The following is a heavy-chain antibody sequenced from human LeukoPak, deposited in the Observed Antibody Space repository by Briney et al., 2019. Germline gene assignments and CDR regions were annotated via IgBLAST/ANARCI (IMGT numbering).Heavy chain of an antibody. CDR1: GFTFSDYW. V-gene: IGHV3-7*02. CDR2: INLDGSEK. Sequence: PGGSLRLSCVASGFTFSDYWMSWVRQAPGKGPEWVANINLDGSEKHYVDSVKGRFTISRDNSKNTLYLQMSSLRTEDTAVYYCVKGAYREGNWGQGTLVTVSS. D-gene: IGHD4-11*01. CDR3: VKGAYREGN. J-gene: IGHJ4*02.